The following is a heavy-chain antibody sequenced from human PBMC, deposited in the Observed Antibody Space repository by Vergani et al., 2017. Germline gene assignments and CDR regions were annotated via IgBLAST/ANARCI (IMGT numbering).Heavy chain of an antibody. V-gene: IGHV3-23*01. J-gene: IGHJ4*02. Sequence: EVQLLESGGGLVQPGGSLRLSCAASGFTFSTSAMNWVRQAPGKGLEWVSGSIRDSTYYAASVKGRFTISRDNSKNTMYLQMNSLRAEDTAVYYCSKGLIQLITIFGVAPPPGFDYWGQGTLVTVSS. CDR3: SKGLIQLITIFGVAPPPGFDY. CDR2: SIRDST. D-gene: IGHD3-3*01. CDR1: GFTFSTSA.